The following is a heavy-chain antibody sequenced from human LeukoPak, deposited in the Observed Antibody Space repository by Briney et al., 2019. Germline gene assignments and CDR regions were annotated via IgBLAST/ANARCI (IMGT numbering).Heavy chain of an antibody. CDR1: GFTFSNSA. D-gene: IGHD6-13*01. Sequence: GRSLRLSCAASGFTFSNSAMHWVRQAPGKGLEWVAVISFDGTNKYYADSVKGRFTISRDNSKNTLNLQMNSLRAEDTAVYYCAKEGRSSWYFHEVDCWGQGTLVTVSS. CDR2: ISFDGTNK. CDR3: AKEGRSSWYFHEVDC. V-gene: IGHV3-30-3*01. J-gene: IGHJ4*02.